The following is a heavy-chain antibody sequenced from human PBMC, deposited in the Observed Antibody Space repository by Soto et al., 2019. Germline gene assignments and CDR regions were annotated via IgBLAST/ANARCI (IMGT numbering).Heavy chain of an antibody. CDR1: GGSFNGYY. J-gene: IGHJ3*02. CDR2: INHSGKT. CDR3: ARQDNRDYSSSYAFDI. D-gene: IGHD3-22*01. V-gene: IGHV4-34*01. Sequence: QLQLHQWGAGLLKPSETMSLTCDVYGGSFNGYYWTWIRQPPGKGLEWIGEINHSGKTNYNPSLKSRVTISVDTPKNQFFLKLNSVTAADTAVYFCARQDNRDYSSSYAFDIWGLGTLVTVSS.